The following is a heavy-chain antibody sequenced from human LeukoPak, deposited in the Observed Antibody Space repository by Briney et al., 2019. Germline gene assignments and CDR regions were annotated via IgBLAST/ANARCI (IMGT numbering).Heavy chain of an antibody. V-gene: IGHV3-30-3*01. Sequence: HAGGSLRLSCAGSGFTFSSYAMHWVRQAPGKGLEWVAVISYDGSNKYYADSVKGRFTISRDNSKNTLYLQMNSLRAEDTAVYYCARDTDYWGQGTLVTVSS. J-gene: IGHJ4*02. CDR3: ARDTDY. CDR2: ISYDGSNK. CDR1: GFTFSSYA.